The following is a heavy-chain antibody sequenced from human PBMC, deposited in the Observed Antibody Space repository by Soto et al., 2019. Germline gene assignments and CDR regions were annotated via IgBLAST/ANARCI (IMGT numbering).Heavy chain of an antibody. V-gene: IGHV3-48*02. CDR2: ISSSSSTI. D-gene: IGHD3-3*01. J-gene: IGHJ5*02. Sequence: EVQLVESGGGLVQPGGSLRLSCAASGFTFSSYSMNWVRQAPGKGLEWVSYISSSSSTIYYADSVKGRFTISRDNAKNSLYLQMNSLRDEDKAVYYCARDHYDFWSGYYTGFDPWGQGTLVTVSS. CDR3: ARDHYDFWSGYYTGFDP. CDR1: GFTFSSYS.